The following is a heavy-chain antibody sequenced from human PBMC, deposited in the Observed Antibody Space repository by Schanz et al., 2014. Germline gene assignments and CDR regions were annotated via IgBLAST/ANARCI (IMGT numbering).Heavy chain of an antibody. Sequence: QVQLVESGGGVVQPGGSLRLSCEASGFTFKNFGMHWVRQTPGKGLEWMAFIWYDGSNKIYADSVKGRFTISRDNSNNTLYLQMNSLRAEDTAVYYCARDRQQLVGRIGYYYGMDVWGQGTTVTVSS. D-gene: IGHD6-13*01. CDR2: IWYDGSNK. CDR1: GFTFKNFG. J-gene: IGHJ6*02. V-gene: IGHV3-30*02. CDR3: ARDRQQLVGRIGYYYGMDV.